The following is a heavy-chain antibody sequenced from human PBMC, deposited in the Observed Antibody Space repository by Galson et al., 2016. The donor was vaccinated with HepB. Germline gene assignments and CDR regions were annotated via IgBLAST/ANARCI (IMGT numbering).Heavy chain of an antibody. CDR1: GFSLSSSTVG. CDR2: IFWDDDK. Sequence: PALVKPTQTLTLTCTFSGFSLSSSTVGVGWIRQSPGRALEWLALIFWDDDKRYSPSLKTRLTITKDTSKNQVVLTLTNVDPVDTATYYCAHFLTGYYHFDFWDQGTLVTGSS. D-gene: IGHD3-9*01. CDR3: AHFLTGYYHFDF. J-gene: IGHJ4*02. V-gene: IGHV2-5*02.